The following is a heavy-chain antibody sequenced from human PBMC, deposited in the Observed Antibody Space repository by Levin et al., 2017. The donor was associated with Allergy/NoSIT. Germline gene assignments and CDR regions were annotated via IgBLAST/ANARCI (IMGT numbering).Heavy chain of an antibody. D-gene: IGHD3-22*01. Sequence: KVSCKGSGDSFTTYWIGWVRQMPGKGLEWMGIIYPGDSDTRYSPSFQGQVTISAAKSISTAYLQWSSLKASDTAMYYCARLFGGHYDSGGYDGAFDMWGQGTMVTVSS. CDR2: IYPGDSDT. J-gene: IGHJ3*02. CDR3: ARLFGGHYDSGGYDGAFDM. V-gene: IGHV5-51*01. CDR1: GDSFTTYW.